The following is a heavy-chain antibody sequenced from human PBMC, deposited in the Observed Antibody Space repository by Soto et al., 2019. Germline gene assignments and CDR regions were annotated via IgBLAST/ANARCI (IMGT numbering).Heavy chain of an antibody. CDR1: GFTFSSYG. Sequence: EVQLVESGGGLVKPGGSLRLSCAASGFTFSSYGMNWVRQAPGKGLEWVSSISSGSSFIYYADSVKGRFTISRENAKNSLYMEMNSLRVEDTAVYYCARERLGIYYLDPCDYWFQGTLVDVSS. V-gene: IGHV3-21*01. CDR3: ARERLGIYYLDPCDY. J-gene: IGHJ4*02. CDR2: ISSGSSFI. D-gene: IGHD1-26*01.